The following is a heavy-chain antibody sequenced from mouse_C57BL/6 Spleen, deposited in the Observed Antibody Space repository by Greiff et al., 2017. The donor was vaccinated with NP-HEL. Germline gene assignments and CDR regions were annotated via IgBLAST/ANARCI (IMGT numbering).Heavy chain of an antibody. D-gene: IGHD1-1*01. CDR1: GYTFTDYY. J-gene: IGHJ4*01. Sequence: EVQLQQSGPELVKPGASVKISCKASGYTFTDYYMNWVKQSHGKSLEWIGDINPNNGGTSYNQKFKGKATLTVDKSSSTAYMELRSLTSEDSAVYYCARDYYGSSEGDYWGQGTSVTVSS. CDR2: INPNNGGT. V-gene: IGHV1-26*01. CDR3: ARDYYGSSEGDY.